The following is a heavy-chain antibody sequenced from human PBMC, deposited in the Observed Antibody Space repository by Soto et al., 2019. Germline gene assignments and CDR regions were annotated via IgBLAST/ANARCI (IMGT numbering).Heavy chain of an antibody. Sequence: GASVKVSCKASGYTFTSYYMHGVRQAPGQGLEWMGIINPSGGSTSYAQKFQGRVTMTRDTSTSTVYMELSSLRSEDTAVYYCARAAAAFGGPLITWDYYYGMDVWGQGTTVTVSS. D-gene: IGHD7-27*01. V-gene: IGHV1-46*01. J-gene: IGHJ6*02. CDR1: GYTFTSYY. CDR3: ARAAAAFGGPLITWDYYYGMDV. CDR2: INPSGGST.